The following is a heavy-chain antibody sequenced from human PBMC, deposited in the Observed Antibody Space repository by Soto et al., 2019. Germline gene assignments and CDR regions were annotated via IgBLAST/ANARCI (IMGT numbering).Heavy chain of an antibody. V-gene: IGHV3-21*01. D-gene: IGHD3-10*01. CDR1: GFTFSSYS. Sequence: GGSLRLSCAASGFTFSSYSMNWVRLAPGKGLEWVSSISGSSSYIYYADPVRGRFTISRDNAKNSLFLQMNSLRGEDTAVYYCASATTMGWSPQGYWGQGTLVTVSS. CDR2: ISGSSSYI. J-gene: IGHJ4*02. CDR3: ASATTMGWSPQGY.